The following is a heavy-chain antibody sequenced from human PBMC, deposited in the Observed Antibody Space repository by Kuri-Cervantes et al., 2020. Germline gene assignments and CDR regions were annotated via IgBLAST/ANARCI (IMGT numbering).Heavy chain of an antibody. Sequence: GESLKISCAASGFTFSSYAMHWVRQAPGKGLEWVAVISYDGSNKYYADSVKGRFTISRDNSKNTPYLQMNSLRAEDTAVYYCARVGQWLDRNDAFDTWGQGTMVTVSS. CDR2: ISYDGSNK. CDR1: GFTFSSYA. D-gene: IGHD6-19*01. V-gene: IGHV3-30-3*01. J-gene: IGHJ3*02. CDR3: ARVGQWLDRNDAFDT.